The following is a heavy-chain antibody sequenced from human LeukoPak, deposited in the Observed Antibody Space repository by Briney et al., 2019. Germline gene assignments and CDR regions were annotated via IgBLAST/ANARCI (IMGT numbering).Heavy chain of an antibody. D-gene: IGHD3-16*01. CDR1: GFTFSSYG. CDR3: AKAQAYGGFDY. Sequence: GGSLRLSCAASGFTFSSYGMHWVRQAPGKGLEWVAVISYDGSNKYYADSVKGRFTISRDNSKNTPYLQMNSLRAEDTAVYYCAKAQAYGGFDYWGQGTLVTVSS. CDR2: ISYDGSNK. J-gene: IGHJ4*02. V-gene: IGHV3-30*18.